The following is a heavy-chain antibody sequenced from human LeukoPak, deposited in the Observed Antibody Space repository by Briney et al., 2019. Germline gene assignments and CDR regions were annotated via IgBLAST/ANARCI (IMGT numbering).Heavy chain of an antibody. V-gene: IGHV1-18*01. CDR1: GYTFTSYG. CDR2: ISAYNGNT. D-gene: IGHD2-8*01. Sequence: ASVKVSCKASGYTFTSYGISWVRQAPGQGLEWMGWISAYNGNTNYAQKLQGRVTMTTDTSTSTAYMELRSLRSDDTAVYYCARDHPDTGHWVSFDIWGQGTMVTVSS. J-gene: IGHJ3*02. CDR3: ARDHPDTGHWVSFDI.